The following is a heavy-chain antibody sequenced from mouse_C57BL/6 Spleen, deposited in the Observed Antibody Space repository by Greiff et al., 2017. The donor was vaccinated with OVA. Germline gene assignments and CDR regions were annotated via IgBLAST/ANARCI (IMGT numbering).Heavy chain of an antibody. CDR3: ARYDGLGFAY. Sequence: EVMLVESGGGLVQPGGSLSLSCAASGFTFTDYYMSWVRQPPGKALEWLAFIRNKANGYTTEYSASVKGRFTISRDNSQSILYLQMNALRAEDSATYYCARYDGLGFAYWGQGTLVTVSA. V-gene: IGHV7-3*01. CDR2: IRNKANGYTT. J-gene: IGHJ3*01. CDR1: GFTFTDYY. D-gene: IGHD4-1*01.